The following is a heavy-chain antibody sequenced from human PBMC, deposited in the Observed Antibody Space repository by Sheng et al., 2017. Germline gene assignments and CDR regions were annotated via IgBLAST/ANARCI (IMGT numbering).Heavy chain of an antibody. V-gene: IGHV3-21*01. CDR3: ARVYEGRQLPPYYYSGMDV. CDR2: ISTTETYI. CDR1: GFTFSSYS. Sequence: EVQLVESGGGLVKPGESLRVSCAASGFTFSSYSINWVRQAPGEGLEWVASISTTETYIYYGVSAEGRFTISRDNAKNSVYLQMNNLRAEDTAVYYCARVYEGRQLPPYYYSGMDVWGQGTTVTVSS. D-gene: IGHD2-2*01. J-gene: IGHJ6*02.